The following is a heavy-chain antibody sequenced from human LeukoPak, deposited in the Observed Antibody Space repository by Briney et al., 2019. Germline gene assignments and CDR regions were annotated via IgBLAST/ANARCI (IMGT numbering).Heavy chain of an antibody. CDR2: ISVYNGNT. CDR1: GYIFTNHG. J-gene: IGHJ1*01. V-gene: IGHV1-18*01. Sequence: ASVKVSCKASGYIFTNHGISWVRPAPGQGLEWMGWISVYNGNTNYAQKLQGRVTMTTDTSTSTAYMELRSLRSDDTAVYYCARGESGIQHWGQGTLVTVSS. CDR3: ARGESGIQH.